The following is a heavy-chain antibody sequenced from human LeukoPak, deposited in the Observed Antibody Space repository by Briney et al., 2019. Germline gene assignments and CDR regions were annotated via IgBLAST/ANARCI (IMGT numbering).Heavy chain of an antibody. Sequence: GASVKVSCKASGYTFTSYGISWVRQAPGQGVEWMGWISAYNGKTNYAQKLQGRVTMTTDTSTSTAYMELRSMRSNDTAVYYCARDKEYCSGGSCYPDAFDIWGQGTMVTVSS. CDR3: ARDKEYCSGGSCYPDAFDI. V-gene: IGHV1-18*01. CDR1: GYTFTSYG. D-gene: IGHD2-15*01. CDR2: ISAYNGKT. J-gene: IGHJ3*02.